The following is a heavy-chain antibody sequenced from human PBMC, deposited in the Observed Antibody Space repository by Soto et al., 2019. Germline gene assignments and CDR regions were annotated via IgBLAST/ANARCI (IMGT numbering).Heavy chain of an antibody. Sequence: EGSLRLSCAASGFTFSSYWMSWVRQAPGKGLEWVANIKQDGSEKYYVDSVKGRFTISRDNAKNSLYLQMNSLRAEDTAVYYCARFYYDSSGYLPSPYYYYYGMDVWGQGTTVTVSS. D-gene: IGHD3-22*01. CDR2: IKQDGSEK. J-gene: IGHJ6*02. CDR1: GFTFSSYW. CDR3: ARFYYDSSGYLPSPYYYYYGMDV. V-gene: IGHV3-7*04.